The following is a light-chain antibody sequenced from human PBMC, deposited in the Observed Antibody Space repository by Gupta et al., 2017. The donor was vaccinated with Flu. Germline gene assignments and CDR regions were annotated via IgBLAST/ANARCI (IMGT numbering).Light chain of an antibody. Sequence: CTLSSGYSNYKVDWYQQRPGKGTRLVTRVGMVGSGGSKGDGIPERFSGLGSGLNRYLTIKNIQEEDESDYYCGADHGSRSNIWVFGGGTKLTVL. J-gene: IGLJ2*01. CDR1: SGYSNYK. CDR3: GADHGSRSNIWV. CDR2: VGMVGSGG. V-gene: IGLV9-49*01.